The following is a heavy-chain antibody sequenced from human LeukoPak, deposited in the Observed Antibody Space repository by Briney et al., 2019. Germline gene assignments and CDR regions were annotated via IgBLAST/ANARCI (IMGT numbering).Heavy chain of an antibody. CDR3: ARDPTVTSPRYYYYGMDV. CDR2: TYYSGST. V-gene: IGHV4-30-4*01. D-gene: IGHD4-17*01. CDR1: GGSISSGDYY. Sequence: SETLSLTCTVSGGSISSGDYYWSWIRQPPGKGLEWIGYTYYSGSTYYNPSLKSRVTISVDTSKNQFSLKLSSVTAADTAVYYCARDPTVTSPRYYYYGMDVWGQGTTVTVSS. J-gene: IGHJ6*02.